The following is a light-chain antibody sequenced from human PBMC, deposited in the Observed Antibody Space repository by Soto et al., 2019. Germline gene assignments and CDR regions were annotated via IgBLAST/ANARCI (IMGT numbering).Light chain of an antibody. CDR3: QQYGSSPWT. J-gene: IGKJ1*01. V-gene: IGKV3-20*01. CDR2: GAS. Sequence: EIVLTQSPGTLSLSPGERATLSCRASQSVSSSYLACYQQKPGQAPRPLIYGASSRAIGIPDRFSGSGSGTDFTLTISRLEPEDFAVYYCQQYGSSPWTFGQGTKVDIK. CDR1: QSVSSSY.